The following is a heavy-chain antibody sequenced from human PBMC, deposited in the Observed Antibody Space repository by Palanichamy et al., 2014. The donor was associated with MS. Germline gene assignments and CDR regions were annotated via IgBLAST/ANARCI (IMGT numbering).Heavy chain of an antibody. Sequence: QVQLVESGGGVVQPGRSLRLSCTASGFTFSSYGMHWVRQAPGKGLEWVAVMSFDGTHKYYADSVKGRFTISRDNSKSTLYLQMNSLRAEDTAVYYCAKGYSSGWPTDFDDWGQGTLVTVSS. CDR2: MSFDGTHK. CDR3: AKGYSSGWPTDFDD. D-gene: IGHD6-19*01. J-gene: IGHJ4*02. V-gene: IGHV3-30*18. CDR1: GFTFSSYG.